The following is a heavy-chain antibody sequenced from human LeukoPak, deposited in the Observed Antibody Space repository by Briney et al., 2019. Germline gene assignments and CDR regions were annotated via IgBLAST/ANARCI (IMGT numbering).Heavy chain of an antibody. CDR3: ARGSGDVLRYFDWLKAPYYFDY. J-gene: IGHJ4*02. V-gene: IGHV3-7*01. D-gene: IGHD3-9*01. CDR2: IKQDGSEK. CDR1: GFTFSSYW. Sequence: PGGSLGLSCAASGFTFSSYWMSWVRQAPGKGLEWVANIKQDGSEKYYVDSVKGRFTISRDNAKNSLYLQMNSLRAEDTAVYYCARGSGDVLRYFDWLKAPYYFDYWGQGTLVTVSS.